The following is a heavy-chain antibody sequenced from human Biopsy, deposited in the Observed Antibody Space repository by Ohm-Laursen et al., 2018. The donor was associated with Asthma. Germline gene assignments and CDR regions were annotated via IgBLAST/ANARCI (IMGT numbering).Heavy chain of an antibody. CDR3: AREMRAGRGNAFDI. CDR2: IIPIFGIA. Sequence: VKISCKASGGTFSSYAISWVRQAPGQGLEWMGGIIPIFGIANYAQKFQGRVTITADKSTSTAYMELSSLRSEDTAVYYCAREMRAGRGNAFDIWGQGTMVTVSS. D-gene: IGHD6-19*01. J-gene: IGHJ3*02. CDR1: GGTFSSYA. V-gene: IGHV1-69*10.